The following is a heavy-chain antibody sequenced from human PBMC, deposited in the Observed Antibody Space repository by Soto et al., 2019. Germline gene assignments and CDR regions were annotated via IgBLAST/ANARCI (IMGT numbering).Heavy chain of an antibody. D-gene: IGHD1-26*01. CDR2: ITGRGDST. Sequence: PGGSLRLSCAASGFPFSDHAMHWVRQTPGKGLEWVSAITGRGDSTYYADSVKGRFTISRDNSKSTLYLQMMSLRAEDTAVYYCAKDLYVQPPSGWFGPWGQGTVVTVSS. J-gene: IGHJ5*02. CDR1: GFPFSDHA. V-gene: IGHV3-23*01. CDR3: AKDLYVQPPSGWFGP.